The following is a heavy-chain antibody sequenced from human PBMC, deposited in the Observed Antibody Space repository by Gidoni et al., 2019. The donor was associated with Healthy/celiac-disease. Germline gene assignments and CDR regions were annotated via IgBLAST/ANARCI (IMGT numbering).Heavy chain of an antibody. V-gene: IGHV3-15*01. CDR2: IKSSSYGGTT. J-gene: IGHJ4*02. CDR3: TTDPRWEFPIDY. D-gene: IGHD1-26*01. Sequence: EVQLVESGGGLVKPGGSLTLSCAASGFTFSNAWMSWVRQAPGKGLEWVGRIKSSSYGGTTDYAAPVKGRFTITRDDSKATLYLQMSSLKTEDTAVYYCTTDPRWEFPIDYWGQGTLVTVSS. CDR1: GFTFSNAW.